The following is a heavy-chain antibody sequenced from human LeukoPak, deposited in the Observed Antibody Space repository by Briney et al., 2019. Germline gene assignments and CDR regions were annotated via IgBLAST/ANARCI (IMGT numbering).Heavy chain of an antibody. J-gene: IGHJ6*02. V-gene: IGHV3-21*01. CDR3: ARNKGTGGAVYYGMDV. D-gene: IGHD3/OR15-3a*01. CDR2: ISSSSSYI. Sequence: GGSLRLSCAASGFTFSSYSMKWVRQAPGKGLEWVSSISSSSSYIYYADSVKCRFTISKDNSQYSLYMQMNSLRSEHRAVYYCARNKGTGGAVYYGMDVWGQGTTVTVSS. CDR1: GFTFSSYS.